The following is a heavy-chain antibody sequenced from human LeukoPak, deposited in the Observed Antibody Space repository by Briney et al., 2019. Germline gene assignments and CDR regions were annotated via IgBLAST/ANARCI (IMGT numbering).Heavy chain of an antibody. V-gene: IGHV3-74*01. CDR1: GLAFSAYK. CDR2: ISTDGYTT. Sequence: GGSLRLSCAASGLAFSAYKMHWVRQAPRKGLVWVSRISTDGYTTDYADFVQGRFTASRDNTKNTWSLEMNSLRAEDTAVYYCATPRGDYYYGMDVWGLGTTVTVSS. CDR3: ATPRGDYYYGMDV. D-gene: IGHD3-10*01. J-gene: IGHJ6*02.